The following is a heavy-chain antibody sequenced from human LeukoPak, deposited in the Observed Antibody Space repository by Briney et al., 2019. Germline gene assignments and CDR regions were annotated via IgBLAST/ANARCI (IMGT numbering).Heavy chain of an antibody. CDR1: GYSFTTYW. J-gene: IGHJ5*02. CDR2: IYPADSTA. D-gene: IGHD3-10*01. CDR3: ARRGIHDNWFDP. V-gene: IGHV5-51*01. Sequence: GESLKISCKASGYSFTTYWIGWVRQVPGKGLEWVGIIYPADSTAKYSPSSQGQVTISVDKSISTAYLQWSSLKASDTAIYYCARRGIHDNWFDPWGQGTLVTVSS.